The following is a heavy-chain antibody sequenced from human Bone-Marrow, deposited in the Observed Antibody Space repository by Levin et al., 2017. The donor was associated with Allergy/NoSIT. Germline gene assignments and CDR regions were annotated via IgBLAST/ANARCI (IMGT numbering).Heavy chain of an antibody. Sequence: RTGGSLRLSCAASGFTFDDYTMLWVRQAPGKGLEWISLIIWDASHTYYADSVKGRFTISRDNNKNSLYLQMSSLRTEDTALYYCTKGSSAGWQGVFFDYWGQGTLVTVSS. V-gene: IGHV3-43*01. CDR1: GFTFDDYT. D-gene: IGHD6-19*01. J-gene: IGHJ4*02. CDR2: IIWDASHT. CDR3: TKGSSAGWQGVFFDY.